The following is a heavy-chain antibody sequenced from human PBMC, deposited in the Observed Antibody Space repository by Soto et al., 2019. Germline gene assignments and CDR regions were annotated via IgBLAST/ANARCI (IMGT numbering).Heavy chain of an antibody. V-gene: IGHV3-23*01. J-gene: IGHJ4*02. D-gene: IGHD6-19*01. CDR3: AKDGGGGRWLVRGKGFDS. CDR2: ISGSGGST. Sequence: EVQLLESGGGLVQPGGSLRLSCAASGFTFSSYAMSWVRQAPGKGLEWVSAISGSGGSTYYADSVKGRFTISRDNSKNRFYLQMNSLGAEERAVYYGAKDGGGGRWLVRGKGFDSWAQGPWSPSPQ. CDR1: GFTFSSYA.